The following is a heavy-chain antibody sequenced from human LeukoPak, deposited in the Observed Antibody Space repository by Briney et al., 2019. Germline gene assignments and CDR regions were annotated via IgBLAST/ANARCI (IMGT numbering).Heavy chain of an antibody. J-gene: IGHJ6*03. CDR2: IKQEGNEK. V-gene: IGHV3-7*01. Sequence: GESLRLSCSASGFTFSTYWMSWVRQAPGKGLEWVANIKQEGNEKYYVDSVKGRFTISRDNAKNSLYLQMNGLRVEDAAVYYCARDPYSGNYGDYYYYYMDLWGQGTTVTISS. CDR1: GFTFSTYW. D-gene: IGHD1-26*01. CDR3: ARDPYSGNYGDYYYYYMDL.